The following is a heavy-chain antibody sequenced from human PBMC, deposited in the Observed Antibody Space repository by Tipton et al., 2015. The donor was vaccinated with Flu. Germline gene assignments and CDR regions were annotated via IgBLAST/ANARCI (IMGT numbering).Heavy chain of an antibody. CDR2: LYYTGST. D-gene: IGHD2-2*01. CDR3: ARDSAVVPTALVY. CDR1: GGSITSGSYY. Sequence: GLVKPSETLSLTCTVSGGSITSGSYYWTWIRQPPGKGLEWIGNLYYTGSTYYSPSLKSRVTISSVDTSKNQFSLTLTSVTAADTAVYFCARDSAVVPTALVYWGQGTLVTVSS. J-gene: IGHJ4*02. V-gene: IGHV4-31*03.